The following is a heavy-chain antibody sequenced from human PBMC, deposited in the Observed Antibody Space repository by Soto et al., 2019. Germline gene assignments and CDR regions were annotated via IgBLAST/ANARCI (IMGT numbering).Heavy chain of an antibody. V-gene: IGHV3-21*01. D-gene: IGHD5-18*01. Sequence: GGSLRLSCAASGFTFSSYSMNWVRQAPGKGLEWVSSISSSSSYICYADSVKGRFTISRDNSKNTLYLQMNSLRAEDTAVYYCARVGYSYGIIDYWGQGTLVTVSS. CDR1: GFTFSSYS. J-gene: IGHJ4*02. CDR3: ARVGYSYGIIDY. CDR2: ISSSSSYI.